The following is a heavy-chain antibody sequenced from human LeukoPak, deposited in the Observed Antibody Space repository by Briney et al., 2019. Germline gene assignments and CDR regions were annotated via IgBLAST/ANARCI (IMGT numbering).Heavy chain of an antibody. V-gene: IGHV1-46*01. CDR2: INPSGGNT. J-gene: IGHJ5*02. D-gene: IGHD3-9*01. CDR1: GDTFTSYY. Sequence: EASEKVSCKASGDTFTSYYMHWVRQAPGQGLEWMGIINPSGGNTSYAQKFQGRVTMTRDTSTSTVYMELSSLRSEDTAVYYCERDRLARPPYYDILTGYYNPYDWSDPWGQGTLVTVSS. CDR3: ERDRLARPPYYDILTGYYNPYDWSDP.